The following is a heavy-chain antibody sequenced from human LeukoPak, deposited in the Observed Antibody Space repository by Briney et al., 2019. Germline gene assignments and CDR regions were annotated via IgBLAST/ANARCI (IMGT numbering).Heavy chain of an antibody. J-gene: IGHJ4*02. V-gene: IGHV3-21*01. CDR1: GFTFSSYW. CDR3: ARDKLAVAGSADY. CDR2: ISSSSSYI. Sequence: PGGSLRLSCVASGFTFSSYWMHWVRQAPGKGLEWVSSISSSSSYIYYADSVKGRFTISRDNAKNSLYLQMNSLRAEDTAVYYCARDKLAVAGSADYWGQGTLVTVSS. D-gene: IGHD6-19*01.